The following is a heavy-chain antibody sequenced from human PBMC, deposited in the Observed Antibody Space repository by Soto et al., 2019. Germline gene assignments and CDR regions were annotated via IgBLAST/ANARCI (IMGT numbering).Heavy chain of an antibody. CDR2: IYYSGST. V-gene: IGHV4-31*03. CDR1: GGSISSGGYY. D-gene: IGHD3-9*01. CDR3: ARVNTIPNWFDP. J-gene: IGHJ5*02. Sequence: SETLSLTCTVSGGSISSGGYYWSWIRQHPGKGLEWIGYIYYSGSTYYNPSLKSRVTISVDTSKNQFSLKLSSVTAADTAVYYCARVNTIPNWFDPWGQGTLVTVSS.